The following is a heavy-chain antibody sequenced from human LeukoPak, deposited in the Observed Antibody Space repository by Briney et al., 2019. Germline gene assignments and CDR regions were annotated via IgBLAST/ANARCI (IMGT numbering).Heavy chain of an antibody. CDR1: GSTFDDYA. J-gene: IGHJ4*02. V-gene: IGHV3-9*01. CDR3: AKSPSTWDLEVD. CDR2: ISWNSGSI. D-gene: IGHD3-3*01. Sequence: GGSLRLSCAASGSTFDDYAMHWVRQAPGKGLEWVSGISWNSGSIGYADSVKGRFTISRDNAKNSLYLQMNSLRAEDTALYYCAKSPSTWDLEVDWGQGTLVTVSS.